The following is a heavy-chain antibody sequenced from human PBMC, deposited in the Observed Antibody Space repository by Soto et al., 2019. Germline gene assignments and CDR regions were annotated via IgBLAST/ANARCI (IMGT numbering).Heavy chain of an antibody. V-gene: IGHV3-48*01. J-gene: IGHJ5*02. CDR2: ISSSSSTI. CDR1: GFTFSSYS. Sequence: GGSLRLSCAASGFTFSSYSMNWVRQAPGKGLEWVSYISSSSSTIYYADSVKGRFTISRDNAKNSLYLQMNSLRAEDTAVYYCARTSGWYRKWFDPWGQGTLVTVSS. D-gene: IGHD6-19*01. CDR3: ARTSGWYRKWFDP.